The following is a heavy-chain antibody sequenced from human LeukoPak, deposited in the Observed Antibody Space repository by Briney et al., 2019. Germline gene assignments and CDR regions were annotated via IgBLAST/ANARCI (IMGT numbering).Heavy chain of an antibody. CDR3: ARVGRVSIYPSYMDV. D-gene: IGHD6-6*01. J-gene: IGHJ6*03. CDR2: ISDDGRDI. CDR1: GFTFSTFP. V-gene: IGHV3-30*04. Sequence: PGGSLRLSCEASGFTFSTFPMHWVRQTPDKGLEWVAVISDDGRDIYYADSVKGRFTISRDNSKSTLYLQMNSLSPEDTAVVYCARVGRVSIYPSYMDVWGKGTTVTVSS.